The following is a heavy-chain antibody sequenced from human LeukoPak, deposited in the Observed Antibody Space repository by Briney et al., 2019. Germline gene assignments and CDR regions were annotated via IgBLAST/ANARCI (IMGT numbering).Heavy chain of an antibody. CDR2: INHSGST. CDR3: ARGDLRARPFDY. Sequence: SETLSLTCTVSGGSISSYYWSWIRQPPGKGLEWIGEINHSGSTNYNPSLKSRVTISVDTSENQFSLKLSSVTAADTAVYYCARGDLRARPFDYWGQGTLVTVSS. D-gene: IGHD6-6*01. J-gene: IGHJ4*02. V-gene: IGHV4-34*01. CDR1: GGSISSYY.